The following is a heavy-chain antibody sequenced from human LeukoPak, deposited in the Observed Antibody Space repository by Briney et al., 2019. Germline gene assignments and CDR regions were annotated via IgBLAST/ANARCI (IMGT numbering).Heavy chain of an antibody. J-gene: IGHJ4*02. Sequence: GGSLRLSCAASGFTFSGSAMHWVRQASGKGLEWVGRIRSKANSYATAYAASVKGRFTISRDDSKNTAYLQMNSLKTEDTAVYYCNWNRIAAAVPGDYWGQGTLVTVSS. V-gene: IGHV3-73*01. CDR2: IRSKANSYAT. CDR3: NWNRIAAAVPGDY. CDR1: GFTFSGSA. D-gene: IGHD6-13*01.